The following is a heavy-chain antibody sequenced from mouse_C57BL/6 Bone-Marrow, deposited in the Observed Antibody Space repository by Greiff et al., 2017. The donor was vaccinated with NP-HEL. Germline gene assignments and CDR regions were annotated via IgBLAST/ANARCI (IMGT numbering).Heavy chain of an antibody. Sequence: VQLQESGAELARPGASVKLSCKASGYTFTSYGISWVKQRTGQGLEWIGEIYPRSGNTYYNEKFKGKATLTADKSSSTAYMELRSLTSEDSAVYFCALNYYSNYGFAYWGQGTLVTVSA. D-gene: IGHD2-5*01. CDR1: GYTFTSYG. CDR3: ALNYYSNYGFAY. CDR2: IYPRSGNT. V-gene: IGHV1-81*01. J-gene: IGHJ3*01.